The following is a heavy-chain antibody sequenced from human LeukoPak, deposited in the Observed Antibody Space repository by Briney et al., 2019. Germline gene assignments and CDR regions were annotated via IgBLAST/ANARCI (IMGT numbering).Heavy chain of an antibody. V-gene: IGHV3-30*02. J-gene: IGHJ4*02. Sequence: PGGSLRLSCAASGFTFSSYGMHWVRQAPGKGLEWVAFIRYDGSNKYYADSVKGRFTISRDNSKNTLYLQMNSLRAEDTAVYYCAKINDYGDYYFDYWGQGTLATVSS. CDR1: GFTFSSYG. CDR3: AKINDYGDYYFDY. D-gene: IGHD4-17*01. CDR2: IRYDGSNK.